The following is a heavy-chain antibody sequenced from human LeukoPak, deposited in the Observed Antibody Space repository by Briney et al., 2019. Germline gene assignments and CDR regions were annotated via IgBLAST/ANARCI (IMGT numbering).Heavy chain of an antibody. J-gene: IGHJ5*02. CDR1: GGSISSGDYY. V-gene: IGHV4-30-4*01. CDR3: ARERMATEESTQSSWFDP. Sequence: PSETLSLTCTVSGGSISSGDYYWSWIRQPPGKGLEWIGYIYYSGSTYYNPSLKSRVTISVGTSKNQFSLKLSSVTAADTAVYYCARERMATEESTQSSWFDPWGQGTLVTVSS. D-gene: IGHD5-24*01. CDR2: IYYSGST.